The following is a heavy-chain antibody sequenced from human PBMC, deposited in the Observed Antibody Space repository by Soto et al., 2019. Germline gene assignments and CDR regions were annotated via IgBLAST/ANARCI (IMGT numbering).Heavy chain of an antibody. CDR3: ASNLLPIEYSSSPGGY. CDR1: GGSISSSNW. D-gene: IGHD6-6*01. J-gene: IGHJ4*02. Sequence: QVQLQESGPGLVKPSGTLSLTCAVSGGSISSSNWWSWVRQPPGKGLEWIGEIYHSGSTNYNPSLKSRVTISVDKSKNQVSLKLSSVTAADTAVYYCASNLLPIEYSSSPGGYWGQGTLVTVSS. V-gene: IGHV4-4*02. CDR2: IYHSGST.